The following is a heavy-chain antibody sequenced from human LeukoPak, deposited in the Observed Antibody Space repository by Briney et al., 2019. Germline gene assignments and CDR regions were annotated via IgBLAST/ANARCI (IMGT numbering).Heavy chain of an antibody. CDR2: ISGSSSYT. V-gene: IGHV3-11*05. Sequence: GGSLRLSCAASGFIFSDYYMSWIRQVPGKGPEWVSYISGSSSYTNYADSVKGRFTISRDNAKNPLYLQMNSLRAEDTAVYYCARERVSGWYLYYYYGMDVWGQGTTVTVSS. J-gene: IGHJ6*02. CDR3: ARERVSGWYLYYYYGMDV. D-gene: IGHD6-19*01. CDR1: GFIFSDYY.